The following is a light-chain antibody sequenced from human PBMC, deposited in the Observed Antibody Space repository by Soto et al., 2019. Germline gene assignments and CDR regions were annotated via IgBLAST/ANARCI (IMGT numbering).Light chain of an antibody. CDR2: GAS. J-gene: IGKJ1*01. Sequence: EIVLTQSPGTLSLSPGETATLTRRASQSVSSSYLAWYQQKPGQAPRLLIYGASSRATGIPDRFSGSGSGTDFTLTISRLEPEDFALYYCQQRGGSPWTFGQGAKVDI. V-gene: IGKV3-20*01. CDR3: QQRGGSPWT. CDR1: QSVSSSY.